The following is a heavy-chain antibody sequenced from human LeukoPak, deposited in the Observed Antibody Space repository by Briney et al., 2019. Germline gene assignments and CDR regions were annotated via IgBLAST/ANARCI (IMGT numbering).Heavy chain of an antibody. V-gene: IGHV1-2*02. Sequence: GSSVKVSCKASGYTFTGHYMHWVRQAPGQGIEWMGWINPSSGCTNYAQKFQGRVTMTRDTSISTAYMELSRLRSDDTAVYYCARTCSSTSCPSDYWGQGTLVTVSS. J-gene: IGHJ4*02. D-gene: IGHD2-2*01. CDR2: INPSSGCT. CDR3: ARTCSSTSCPSDY. CDR1: GYTFTGHY.